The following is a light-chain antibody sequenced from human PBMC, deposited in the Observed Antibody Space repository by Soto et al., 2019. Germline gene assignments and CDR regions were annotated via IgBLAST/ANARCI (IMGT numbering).Light chain of an antibody. CDR3: CSYAGSDILI. CDR1: SSDIGDYDY. Sequence: QSALTQPASVSGSPGQSITISCTGTSSDIGDYDYVSWYQHLPGKAPKLIISGVTKRPSGVPDRFSGSKSGNTASLTISGLQAEDEADYDCCSYAGSDILIFGGGTKLTVL. V-gene: IGLV2-11*01. CDR2: GVT. J-gene: IGLJ2*01.